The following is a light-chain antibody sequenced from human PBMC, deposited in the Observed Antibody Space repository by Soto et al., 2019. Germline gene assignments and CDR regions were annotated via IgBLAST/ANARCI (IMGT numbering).Light chain of an antibody. CDR2: DAS. J-gene: IGKJ3*01. V-gene: IGKV3-11*01. CDR1: QSVSSY. Sequence: EIVLTQSPATLSLTPGGRATLSCRARQSVSSYLAWYQQKPGQAPRLLIYDASNRATGIPARFSGSGSGTDSTLTISSLEPEDFAVYYCQQRSNWPLVTFGPGTKVDIK. CDR3: QQRSNWPLVT.